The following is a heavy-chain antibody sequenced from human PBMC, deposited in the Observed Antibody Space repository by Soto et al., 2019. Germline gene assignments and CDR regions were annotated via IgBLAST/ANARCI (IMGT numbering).Heavy chain of an antibody. CDR3: AKEKALWFGLDAFDI. V-gene: IGHV3-23*01. CDR1: GFTFSSYA. CDR2: ISGSGGST. Sequence: EVQLLESGGGLVQPGGSLRLSCAASGFTFSSYAMSWVRQAPGKGLEWVSAISGSGGSTYYADSVKGPFTISRDNSKYTLYLQMNSLRAEDTAVYYCAKEKALWFGLDAFDIWCQGTMVTVSS. D-gene: IGHD3-10*01. J-gene: IGHJ3*02.